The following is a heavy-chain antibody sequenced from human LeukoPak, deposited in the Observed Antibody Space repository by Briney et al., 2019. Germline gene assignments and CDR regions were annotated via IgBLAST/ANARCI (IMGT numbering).Heavy chain of an antibody. D-gene: IGHD3-16*02. Sequence: PGGSLRLSCAASGFTFSSYSMNWVRQAPGKGLEWVSSISSSSSYIYYADSVKGRFTISRDNAKNSLYLQMNSLRAEDTAVYYCASPVWGSYRYTQQDYWGQGTLVTVSS. CDR3: ASPVWGSYRYTQQDY. J-gene: IGHJ4*02. V-gene: IGHV3-21*01. CDR2: ISSSSSYI. CDR1: GFTFSSYS.